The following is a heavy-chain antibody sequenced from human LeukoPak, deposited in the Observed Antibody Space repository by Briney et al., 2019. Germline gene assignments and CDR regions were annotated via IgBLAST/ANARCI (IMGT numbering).Heavy chain of an antibody. CDR1: GGSFSGYY. D-gene: IGHD6-13*01. V-gene: IGHV4-34*01. Sequence: SETLSLTCAVYGGSFSGYYWSWIRQPPGKGLEWIGEINHSGSTNYNPSLKSRVTISVDTSKNQFSLKLSSVTAADTAVYYCARGLIHRYSMRGSYFDYWGQGTLVTVSS. CDR3: ARGLIHRYSMRGSYFDY. J-gene: IGHJ4*02. CDR2: INHSGST.